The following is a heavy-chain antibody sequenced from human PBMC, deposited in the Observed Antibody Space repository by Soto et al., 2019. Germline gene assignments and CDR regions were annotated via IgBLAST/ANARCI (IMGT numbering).Heavy chain of an antibody. V-gene: IGHV5-51*01. CDR3: ARGQVSTGYYYYFDY. CDR1: GYSFTSYW. CDR2: IYPGDSDT. J-gene: IGHJ4*02. Sequence: GESLKISCKGSGYSFTSYWIGWVRQMPGKGLEWMGIIYPGDSDTRYSPSFQGQVTISADKSISTAYLQWSSLKASDTAMYYCARGQVSTGYYYYFDYWGQGTLVTVSS. D-gene: IGHD3-9*01.